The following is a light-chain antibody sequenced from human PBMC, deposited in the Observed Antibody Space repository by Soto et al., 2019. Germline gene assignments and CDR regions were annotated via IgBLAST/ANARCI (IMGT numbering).Light chain of an antibody. CDR1: NIGSKS. CDR3: QVWDSSSDHPV. V-gene: IGLV3-21*04. J-gene: IGLJ2*01. Sequence: SSELTQPPSVSLAPGKTARITCGGNNIGSKSVHWYQQKPGQAPVLVIYYDSDRPSGIPERFSGSNSGNTATLTISRVEAGDEADYYCQVWDSSSDHPVFGGGTKVTVL. CDR2: YDS.